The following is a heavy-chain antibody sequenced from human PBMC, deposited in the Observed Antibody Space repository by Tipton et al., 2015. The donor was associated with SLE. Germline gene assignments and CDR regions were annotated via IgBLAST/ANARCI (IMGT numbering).Heavy chain of an antibody. V-gene: IGHV3-30*04. CDR1: GFTFSTYA. CDR2: ISYDGRNK. D-gene: IGHD4-23*01. CDR3: AKDLVLGGNDAFDI. Sequence: SLRLSCVASGFTFSTYAMHWVRQAPGKGLEWVAVISYDGRNKYYTDSVKGRFTTSRDNSKNTLYLQMNSLRAEDTAVYYCAKDLVLGGNDAFDIWGQGTMVTVSS. J-gene: IGHJ3*02.